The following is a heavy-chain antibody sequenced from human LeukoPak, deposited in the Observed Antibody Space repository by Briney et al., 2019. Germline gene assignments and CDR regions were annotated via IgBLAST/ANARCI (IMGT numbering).Heavy chain of an antibody. CDR2: LYSRGAT. J-gene: IGHJ4*02. V-gene: IGHV3-66*01. Sequence: GGSLGLSCAVSGFIVSTNYMSWVRQAPGKGLEWVSVLYSRGATYYADSVKGRFTISRDNSKNIVFLQMNDLRTEDTAFYYCTRDSANYHFAYWGQGALVTVSS. CDR1: GFIVSTNY. D-gene: IGHD4/OR15-4a*01. CDR3: TRDSANYHFAY.